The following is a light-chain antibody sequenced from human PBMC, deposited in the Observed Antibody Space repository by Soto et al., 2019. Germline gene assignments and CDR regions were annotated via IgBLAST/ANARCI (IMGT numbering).Light chain of an antibody. CDR3: QQYGSSPWT. V-gene: IGKV3-20*01. CDR2: GAS. CDR1: QSVSSK. J-gene: IGKJ1*01. Sequence: VMTQSPATLSLSPGERATLSCWASQSVSSKLAWYQQKPGQAPRLLIYGASTRATGIPDRFSGSGSGTDFTLTISRLEPEDFAVYYCQQYGSSPWTFGQGTKVDTK.